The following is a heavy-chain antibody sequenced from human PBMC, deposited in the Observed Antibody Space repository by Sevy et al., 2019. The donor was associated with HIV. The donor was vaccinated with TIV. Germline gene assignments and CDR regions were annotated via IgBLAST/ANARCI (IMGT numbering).Heavy chain of an antibody. Sequence: GGCLRLSCAASGFTFSSYGMHWVRQAPGKGLEWVAVISYDGSNKYDGDSVKGRFTISRDNSKNTLYLQMNSLRAEDTAVHYCAKWSMGGARWLQLGAFDIWGQGTMVTVSS. D-gene: IGHD5-12*01. V-gene: IGHV3-30*18. CDR3: AKWSMGGARWLQLGAFDI. J-gene: IGHJ3*02. CDR1: GFTFSSYG. CDR2: ISYDGSNK.